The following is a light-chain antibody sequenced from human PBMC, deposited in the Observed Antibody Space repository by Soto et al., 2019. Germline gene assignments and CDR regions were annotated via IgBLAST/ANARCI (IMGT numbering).Light chain of an antibody. CDR1: QSVSSIY. V-gene: IGKV3-20*01. J-gene: IGKJ2*01. CDR2: GAS. Sequence: EIVLTQSPGTLSFSPVERATLSCRASQSVSSIYLAWYQQKPGQAPRLLIYGASSRATGIPDRFSGSGSGTDFTLTISSLEPEDFAVYYCQQYGSTRYTFGQGTKVDIK. CDR3: QQYGSTRYT.